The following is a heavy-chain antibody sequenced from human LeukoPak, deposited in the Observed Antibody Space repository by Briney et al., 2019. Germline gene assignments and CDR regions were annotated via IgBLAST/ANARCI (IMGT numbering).Heavy chain of an antibody. V-gene: IGHV3-53*01. CDR1: GFTVSSNS. CDR2: IYSDNT. Sequence: GGSLTLSCTVSGFTVSSNSMSWVRQAPGKGLEWVSFIYSDNTHYSDSVKGRFTISRDNSKNTLYLQMNSLRAEDTAVYYCARVGYYYYYMDVWGKGTTVTVSS. J-gene: IGHJ6*03. CDR3: ARVGYYYYYMDV.